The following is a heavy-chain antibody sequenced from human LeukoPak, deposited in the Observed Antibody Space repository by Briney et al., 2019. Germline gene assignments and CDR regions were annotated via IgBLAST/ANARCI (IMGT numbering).Heavy chain of an antibody. V-gene: IGHV1-18*01. CDR2: ITSYNGDT. Sequence: ASVKVSCKASGYTFNNYDINWVRQAPGQGLGWMGWITSYNGDTNYAQKFQGRVTMTGDMSTDIGYMELSSLRSEDTAGSYCAYVAYNWNKDLDGWGQGTIVTVAS. CDR3: AYVAYNWNKDLDG. D-gene: IGHD1/OR15-1a*01. J-gene: IGHJ4*02. CDR1: GYTFNNYD.